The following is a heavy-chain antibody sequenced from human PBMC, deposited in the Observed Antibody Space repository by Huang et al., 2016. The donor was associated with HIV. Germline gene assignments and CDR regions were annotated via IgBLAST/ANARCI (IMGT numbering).Heavy chain of an antibody. Sequence: QVQLKQWGAGLLKPSETLSLTCAVYGGAFRGSSWTWHRQFPGKGLGWIGDNNHNGNISYNPSLSARVAISTDTAKNHFSLHLTSVTAADTALYYCARVFNYYASDNLGVYYFDSWGLGTLVTVSP. D-gene: IGHD3-10*01. CDR3: ARVFNYYASDNLGVYYFDS. CDR1: GGAFRGSS. CDR2: NNHNGNI. J-gene: IGHJ4*02. V-gene: IGHV4-34*02.